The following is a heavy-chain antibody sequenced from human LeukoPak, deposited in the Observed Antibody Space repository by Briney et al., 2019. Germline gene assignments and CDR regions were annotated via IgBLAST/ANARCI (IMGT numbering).Heavy chain of an antibody. CDR1: GFTFGSYA. CDR3: AKTLYYYDSSGYYYFDY. CDR2: ISGSGGST. J-gene: IGHJ4*02. D-gene: IGHD3-22*01. V-gene: IGHV3-23*01. Sequence: GGSLRLSCAASGFTFGSYAMSWVRQAPGKGLEWVSAISGSGGSTYYADSVKGRFTISRDNSKNTLYLQMNSLRAEDTAVYYCAKTLYYYDSSGYYYFDYWGQGTLVTVSS.